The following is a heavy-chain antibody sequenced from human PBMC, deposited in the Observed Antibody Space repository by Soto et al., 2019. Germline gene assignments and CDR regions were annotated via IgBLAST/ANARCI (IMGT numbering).Heavy chain of an antibody. Sequence: SGPTLVNPTQPLTLTCTFSGFSLSTSGMCVSWIRQPPGKALEWLALIDWDDDKYYSTSLKTRLTISKDTSKNQVVLTMTNMDPVDTATYYCARILGEAPLYSCILHPYYYGMDVWGPGPTLTVSS. D-gene: IGHD3-16*01. CDR1: GFSLSTSGMC. V-gene: IGHV2-70*01. CDR3: ARILGEAPLYSCILHPYYYGMDV. CDR2: IDWDDDK. J-gene: IGHJ6*02.